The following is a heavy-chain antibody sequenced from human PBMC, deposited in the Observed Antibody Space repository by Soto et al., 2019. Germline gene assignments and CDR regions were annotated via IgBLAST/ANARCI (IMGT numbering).Heavy chain of an antibody. D-gene: IGHD1-20*01. CDR1: GDRWSGYL. V-gene: IGHV5-10-1*01. CDR3: ARHNPPRISLDVNRVNWLDP. Sequence: PGYSQKIYGTVCGDRWSGYLNTWVLLIPGKGQWLMGKIDPSDPYTDYSPSFQGHVTNSADKSISTAYLQWSSLKASDTAVYYCARHNPPRISLDVNRVNWLDPWGQGTLVTVSS. CDR2: IDPSDPYT. J-gene: IGHJ5*02.